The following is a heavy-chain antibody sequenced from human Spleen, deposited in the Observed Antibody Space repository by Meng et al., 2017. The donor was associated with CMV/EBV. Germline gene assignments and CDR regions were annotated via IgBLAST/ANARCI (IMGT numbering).Heavy chain of an antibody. Sequence: QVQLQESGSGLVKPSGTLSLTRPVSGGYISSSNLWTWVRQVPGKGLEWIGEIYHSGSTNYNPSLKSRVTISVDKFKNQFSLKLGSVTAADTAVYYCARIERRRILKYCGSDCSTTDYWGQGTLVTVSS. CDR2: IYHSGST. CDR3: ARIERRRILKYCGSDCSTTDY. J-gene: IGHJ4*02. CDR1: GGYISSSNL. D-gene: IGHD2-21*02. V-gene: IGHV4-4*02.